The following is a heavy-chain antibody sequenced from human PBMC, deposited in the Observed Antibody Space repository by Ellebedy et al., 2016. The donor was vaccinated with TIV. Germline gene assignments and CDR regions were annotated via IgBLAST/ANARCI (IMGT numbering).Heavy chain of an antibody. D-gene: IGHD3-22*01. Sequence: GGSLRLSCAASGFTFGSFALHWVRQAPGKGLKWLSVISGDGTSTYNADSVKGRFTITRDNSKNTLYLQVNRLRTEDTAVYYCAKGTSSGFNYDRVGFEYWGQGILVTVSS. CDR1: GFTFGSFA. J-gene: IGHJ4*02. CDR3: AKGTSSGFNYDRVGFEY. V-gene: IGHV3-23*01. CDR2: ISGDGTST.